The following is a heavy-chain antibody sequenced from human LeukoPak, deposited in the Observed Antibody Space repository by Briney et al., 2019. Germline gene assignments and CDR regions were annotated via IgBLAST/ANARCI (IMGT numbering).Heavy chain of an antibody. Sequence: PGGSLRLSCAASGFTFGSYAMSWVRQAPGKGLEWVSGISTSGGTTSYAESAKGRFTVSRDNPRNTLYMEMNSLRDEDTAVYYCAVMHRYYDGSGYWVQWGQGTLVTVSS. J-gene: IGHJ4*02. CDR3: AVMHRYYDGSGYWVQ. CDR1: GFTFGSYA. V-gene: IGHV3-23*01. CDR2: ISTSGGTT. D-gene: IGHD3-22*01.